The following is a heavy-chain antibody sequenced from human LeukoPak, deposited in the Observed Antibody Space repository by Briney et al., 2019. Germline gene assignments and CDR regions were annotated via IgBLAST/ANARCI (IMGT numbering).Heavy chain of an antibody. V-gene: IGHV4-59*01. J-gene: IGHJ3*02. CDR1: GGSISSYY. Sequence: SETLSLTCTVSGGSISSYYWSWIRQPPGKGLEWIGYIYYSGSTNYNPSLKSRVTISVDTSKNQFSLKLSSVTAADTAVYYCARVSGSYLPGAFDIWGQGTMVTVSS. CDR2: IYYSGST. CDR3: ARVSGSYLPGAFDI. D-gene: IGHD1-26*01.